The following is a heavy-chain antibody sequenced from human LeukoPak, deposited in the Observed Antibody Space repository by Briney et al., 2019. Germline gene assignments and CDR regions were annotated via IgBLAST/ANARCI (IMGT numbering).Heavy chain of an antibody. CDR2: IYYSGNT. V-gene: IGHV4-59*08. Sequence: SETLSLTCTVSGGSISSYYWSWVRQPPGKGLEWIGYIYYSGNTNYNPSLKSRLTMSADRFRNQFSLNLNSVTAADTAVYYCARINWNYFDYWGQGILVTVSS. J-gene: IGHJ4*02. CDR1: GGSISSYY. D-gene: IGHD1-1*01. CDR3: ARINWNYFDY.